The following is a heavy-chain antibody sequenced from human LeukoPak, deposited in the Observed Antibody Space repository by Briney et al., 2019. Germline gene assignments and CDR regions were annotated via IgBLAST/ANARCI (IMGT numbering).Heavy chain of an antibody. Sequence: GGSLRLSCAASGFTFSSYSMNWVRQAPGKGLEWVSSISSSSSYIYYADSVKGRFTVSRDSAKNSLYLQMNSLRAEDTAVYYCARSYYDSSGYQTYDYWGQGTLVTVSS. D-gene: IGHD3-22*01. CDR3: ARSYYDSSGYQTYDY. CDR1: GFTFSSYS. V-gene: IGHV3-21*01. J-gene: IGHJ4*02. CDR2: ISSSSSYI.